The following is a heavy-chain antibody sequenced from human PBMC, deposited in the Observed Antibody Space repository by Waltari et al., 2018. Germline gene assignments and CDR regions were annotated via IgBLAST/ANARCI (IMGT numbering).Heavy chain of an antibody. CDR2: IFPILGIA. Sequence: QVQLVQSGAEVKKPGSSVKVSCKASGGTFSSYAISWVRQAPGQGREWLGVIFPILGIANYARKFQGRVTITADESTSTAYMELSSLRSEDTVVYYCARATTTWDFDYWGQGTLVTVSS. D-gene: IGHD4-17*01. CDR3: ARATTTWDFDY. J-gene: IGHJ4*02. CDR1: GGTFSSYA. V-gene: IGHV1-69*04.